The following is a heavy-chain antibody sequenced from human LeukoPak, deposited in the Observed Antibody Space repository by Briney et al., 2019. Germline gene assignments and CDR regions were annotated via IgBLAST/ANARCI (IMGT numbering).Heavy chain of an antibody. CDR2: ISSSGSTI. Sequence: GGSLRLSCAASGFTFSSYWMSWVRQAPGKGLECVSYISSSGSTIYYVDSVKGRFTICRDNAKNSLCLQMNSLKAEDTAVYYCARRLPYHGLDVWGQGTTITVSS. V-gene: IGHV3-48*04. D-gene: IGHD5-18*01. CDR1: GFTFSSYW. J-gene: IGHJ6*02. CDR3: ARRLPYHGLDV.